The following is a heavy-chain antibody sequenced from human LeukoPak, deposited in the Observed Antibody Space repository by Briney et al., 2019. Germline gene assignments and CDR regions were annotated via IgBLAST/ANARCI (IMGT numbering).Heavy chain of an antibody. CDR2: ISSSSSYI. CDR3: ARVGLEFQQYNWFDP. V-gene: IGHV3-21*01. J-gene: IGHJ5*02. Sequence: GGSLRLSCGASGFTFSSYSMNWVRQAPGKGLEWVSSISSSSSYIYYADSVKGRFTISRDNAKNSLYLQMNSLRAEDTAVYYCARVGLEFQQYNWFDPWGQGTLVTVSS. D-gene: IGHD3-10*01. CDR1: GFTFSSYS.